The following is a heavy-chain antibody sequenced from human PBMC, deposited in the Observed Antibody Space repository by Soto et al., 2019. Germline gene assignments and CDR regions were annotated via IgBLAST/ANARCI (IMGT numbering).Heavy chain of an antibody. CDR1: GYTFTSYA. J-gene: IGHJ5*02. D-gene: IGHD6-13*01. V-gene: IGHV1-3*01. CDR3: ARTGSSSWFWFDP. Sequence: ASVKVSCKASGYTFTSYAMHWVRQAPGQRLEWMGWINAGNGNTKYSQKFQGRVTITRDTSASTAYMELSSLRSEDTAVYYYARTGSSSWFWFDPWGQGTLVTVSS. CDR2: INAGNGNT.